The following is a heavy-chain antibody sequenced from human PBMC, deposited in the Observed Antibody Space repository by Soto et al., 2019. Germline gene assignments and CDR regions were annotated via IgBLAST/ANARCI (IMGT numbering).Heavy chain of an antibody. CDR1: GYSFTSYW. V-gene: IGHV5-10-1*01. J-gene: IGHJ4*02. CDR2: IDPSDSYT. CDR3: ARQYGDGGDY. D-gene: IGHD4-17*01. Sequence: PGESLKISCKGSGYSFTSYWISWVRQMPGKGLEWVGRIDPSDSYTNYSPSFQGHVTISADKSLSTAYLQWNSLKASDTAMYYCARQYGDGGDYWGQGTLVTVSS.